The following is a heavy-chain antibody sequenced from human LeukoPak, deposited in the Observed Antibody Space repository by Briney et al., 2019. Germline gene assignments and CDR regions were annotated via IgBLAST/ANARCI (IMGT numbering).Heavy chain of an antibody. CDR2: INHSGST. J-gene: IGHJ5*02. CDR1: GGSFSGYY. V-gene: IGHV4-34*01. CDR3: ARGLSSWYARNWFDP. D-gene: IGHD6-13*01. Sequence: SETLSLTCAVYGGSFSGYYWSWIRQPPGKGLEWIGEINHSGSTNYNPSLKSRVTISVDTSKNQFSLKLSSVTAADTAVYYCARGLSSWYARNWFDPWGQGTLVTVSS.